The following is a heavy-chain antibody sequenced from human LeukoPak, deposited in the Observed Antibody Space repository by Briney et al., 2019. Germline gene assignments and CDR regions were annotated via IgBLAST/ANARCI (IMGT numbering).Heavy chain of an antibody. J-gene: IGHJ4*02. Sequence: ASVKVSCKASGYTFTAYGITWVRQAPGQGLEWMGIINPSGGSTSYAQKFQGRVTMTRDTSTTTVYMELSSLRSEDTAVYYCARSRSDSSALDYWGQGTLVTVSS. CDR1: GYTFTAYG. V-gene: IGHV1-46*01. D-gene: IGHD3-22*01. CDR3: ARSRSDSSALDY. CDR2: INPSGGST.